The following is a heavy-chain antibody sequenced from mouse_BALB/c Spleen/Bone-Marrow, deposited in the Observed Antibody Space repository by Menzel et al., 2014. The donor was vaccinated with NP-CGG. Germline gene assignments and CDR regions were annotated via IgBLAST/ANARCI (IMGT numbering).Heavy chain of an antibody. Sequence: QVQLQQSGAELVKPGASVKLSCKASGYTFTSYYMYWVKQRPGQGLEWIGEINPSNGGTNFNEKFKSKATLTVDKSSSTAYMQLSSLTSVDSAVYYCTRSGTSWLRRSWYFDVWGAGTTVTVSS. CDR1: GYTFTSYY. J-gene: IGHJ1*01. CDR3: TRSGTSWLRRSWYFDV. D-gene: IGHD2-2*01. CDR2: INPSNGGT. V-gene: IGHV1S81*02.